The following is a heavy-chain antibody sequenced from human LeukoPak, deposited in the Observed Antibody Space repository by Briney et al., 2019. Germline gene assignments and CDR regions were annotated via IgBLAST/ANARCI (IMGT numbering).Heavy chain of an antibody. Sequence: GGSLRLSCAASGFTFSSYSMNWVRQAPGKGLEWVSSISSSSSYIYYTDSVKGRFTISRDNAKNSLYLQMNSLRAEDTAVYYCARDSGHGGIFDYWGQGTLVTVSS. CDR1: GFTFSSYS. CDR3: ARDSGHGGIFDY. D-gene: IGHD3-16*01. J-gene: IGHJ4*02. V-gene: IGHV3-21*01. CDR2: ISSSSSYI.